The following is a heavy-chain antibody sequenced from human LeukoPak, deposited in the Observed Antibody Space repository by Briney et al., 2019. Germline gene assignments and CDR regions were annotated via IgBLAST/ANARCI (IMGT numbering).Heavy chain of an antibody. J-gene: IGHJ6*03. Sequence: GGSLRLSCAASGFTFDDYAMHWVRQAPGKGLEWVSGISWNSGSIGYADSVKGRFTISRDNAKNSLYLQTNSLRAEDMALYYCAKAGRNYYYMDVWGKGTTVTVSS. CDR2: ISWNSGSI. CDR1: GFTFDDYA. CDR3: AKAGRNYYYMDV. V-gene: IGHV3-9*03.